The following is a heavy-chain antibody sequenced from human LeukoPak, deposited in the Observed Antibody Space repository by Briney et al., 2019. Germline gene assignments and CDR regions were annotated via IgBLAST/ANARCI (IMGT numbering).Heavy chain of an antibody. CDR1: GFTFSSYS. D-gene: IGHD6-6*01. Sequence: GGSLRLSCAASGFTFSSYSMNWVRQAPGKGLEWVSSISSSSSYIYYADSVKGRLTISRDNAKNSLYLQMNSLRAEDTAVYYCATAGPYSSSSPFDYWGQGTLVTVSS. J-gene: IGHJ4*02. CDR2: ISSSSSYI. CDR3: ATAGPYSSSSPFDY. V-gene: IGHV3-21*01.